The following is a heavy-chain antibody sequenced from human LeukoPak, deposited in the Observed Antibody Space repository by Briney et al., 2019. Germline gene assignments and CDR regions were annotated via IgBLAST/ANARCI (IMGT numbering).Heavy chain of an antibody. Sequence: GGSLRLSCAASGFTFSSYGMHWVRQAPGKGLEWVAVIWYDGSNIYYSDSVKGRFTISRDNSKNTLYLQMNSLRAEDTAVYYCARDPLVVVVAGDAFDIWGQGTMVTVSS. CDR2: IWYDGSNI. CDR1: GFTFSSYG. D-gene: IGHD2-15*01. CDR3: ARDPLVVVVAGDAFDI. V-gene: IGHV3-33*08. J-gene: IGHJ3*02.